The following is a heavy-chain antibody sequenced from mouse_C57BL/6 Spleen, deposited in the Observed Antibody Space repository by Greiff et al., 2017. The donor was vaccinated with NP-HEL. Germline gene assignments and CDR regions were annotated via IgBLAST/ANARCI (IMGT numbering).Heavy chain of an antibody. V-gene: IGHV1-64*01. CDR3: AREEGEYYGSSAVDY. CDR1: GYTFTSYW. CDR2: IHPNSGSN. Sequence: VQLMQPGAELVKPGASVKLSCKASGYTFTSYWMHWVRQRPGQGLEWLGMIHPNSGSNNYNEMINSKATLTVDKSSSTAYMQLSSLTSEDSAVYYCAREEGEYYGSSAVDYWGQGTLVTVSA. D-gene: IGHD1-1*01. J-gene: IGHJ3*01.